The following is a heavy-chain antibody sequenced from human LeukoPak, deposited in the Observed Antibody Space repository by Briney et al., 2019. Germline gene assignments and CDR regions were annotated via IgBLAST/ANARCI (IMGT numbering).Heavy chain of an antibody. CDR2: IYHSGST. CDR3: ASGVGASGINWFDP. Sequence: PSETLSLTCTVSGGSISSYYWSWIRQPPGKGLEWIGSIYHSGSTYYNPSLKSRVTISVDTSKNQFSLKLSSVTAADTAVYYCASGVGASGINWFDPWGQGTLVTVSS. V-gene: IGHV4-59*08. J-gene: IGHJ5*02. D-gene: IGHD1-26*01. CDR1: GGSISSYY.